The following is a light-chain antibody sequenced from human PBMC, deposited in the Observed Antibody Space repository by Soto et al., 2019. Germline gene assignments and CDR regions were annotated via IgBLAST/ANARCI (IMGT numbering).Light chain of an antibody. CDR1: SSNIETNT. CDR3: AVWNDSLSGMV. J-gene: IGLJ2*01. CDR2: NNN. V-gene: IGLV1-44*01. Sequence: QSVLPQPPSASGTPGQRGTISCSGSSSNIETNTVDWYQHLPGTAPKVLSFNNNQRPSGVPDRFSGSKSGTSASLAISGLQSEDEADYYCAVWNDSLSGMVFGGGTKLAVI.